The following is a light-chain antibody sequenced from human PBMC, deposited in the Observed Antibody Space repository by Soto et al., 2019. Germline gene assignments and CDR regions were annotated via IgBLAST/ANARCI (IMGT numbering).Light chain of an antibody. V-gene: IGKV3D-15*01. J-gene: IGKJ1*01. Sequence: EIVMTQSPATLSVSPGERGTLSCRASQTFATNLAWYQQKPGQAPRLLIYHASTRATGIPARFSGSGSGTEFTLTISSLQSEDFAVYYCQQYNQWPPWTFGQGTKVDI. CDR2: HAS. CDR3: QQYNQWPPWT. CDR1: QTFATN.